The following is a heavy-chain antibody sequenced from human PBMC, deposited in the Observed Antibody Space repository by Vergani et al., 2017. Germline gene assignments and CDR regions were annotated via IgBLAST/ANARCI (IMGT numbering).Heavy chain of an antibody. V-gene: IGHV1-18*04. CDR3: ARDHCSGGSCSWFDP. CDR2: ISAYNGNT. Sequence: QVQLVQSGAEVKKPGASVKVSCKASGYTFTSYGISWVRQAPGQGLEWMGWISAYNGNTNYAQKLQGRITMTTDTSTSTAYMELRSLRSDDTAVYYCARDHCSGGSCSWFDPWGQGTLVTVSS. CDR1: GYTFTSYG. D-gene: IGHD2-15*01. J-gene: IGHJ5*02.